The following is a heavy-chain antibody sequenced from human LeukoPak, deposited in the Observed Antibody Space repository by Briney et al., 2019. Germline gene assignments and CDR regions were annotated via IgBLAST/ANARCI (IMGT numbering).Heavy chain of an antibody. CDR1: GFTFSSYA. Sequence: GGSLRLSCAASGFTFSSYAMSWVRQAPGKGLEWVSAISGSGGSAYYADSVKGRFTISRDNAKNSLCLQMNSLRAEDTAVYYCARGGVEATGYFDYWGQGTLVTVSS. J-gene: IGHJ4*02. D-gene: IGHD3-3*01. CDR3: ARGGVEATGYFDY. CDR2: ISGSGGSA. V-gene: IGHV3-23*01.